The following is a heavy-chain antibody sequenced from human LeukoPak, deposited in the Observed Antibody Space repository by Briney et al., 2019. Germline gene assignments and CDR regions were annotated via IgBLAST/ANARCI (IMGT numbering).Heavy chain of an antibody. CDR2: INHSGST. D-gene: IGHD6-19*01. Sequence: SETLSLTCAVYGGSFSGYYWSWIRQPPGKGLEWIGEINHSGSTNYNPSLKSRVTISVDTSKNQFSLKLSSVTAADTAVYYCARAKQWPGPDGYGMDVWGQGTTITVSS. CDR3: ARAKQWPGPDGYGMDV. CDR1: GGSFSGYY. J-gene: IGHJ6*02. V-gene: IGHV4-34*01.